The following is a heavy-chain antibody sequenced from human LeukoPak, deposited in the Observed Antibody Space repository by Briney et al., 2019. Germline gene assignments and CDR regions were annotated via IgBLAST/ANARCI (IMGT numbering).Heavy chain of an antibody. CDR1: GGSFSGYY. Sequence: PSETLSLTCAVYGGSFSGYYWSWIRQPPGKGLEWIGEINHSGSTNYNPSLKSRVTISVGTSKNQFSLKLSSVTAADTAVYYCARRDPLPPGGFDYWGQGTLVTVSS. D-gene: IGHD1-14*01. CDR3: ARRDPLPPGGFDY. V-gene: IGHV4-34*01. J-gene: IGHJ4*02. CDR2: INHSGST.